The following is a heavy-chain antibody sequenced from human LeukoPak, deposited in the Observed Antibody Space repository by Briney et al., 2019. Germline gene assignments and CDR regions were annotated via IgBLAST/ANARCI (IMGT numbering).Heavy chain of an antibody. CDR1: GFTFSSYA. J-gene: IGHJ5*02. V-gene: IGHV3-30-3*01. CDR3: ARDGLTGYSGYDYRGNWFDP. D-gene: IGHD5-12*01. Sequence: GGSLRLSCAASGFTFSSYAMHWVRKAPGKGLEWVAVISYDGSNKYYADSVKGRFTISRDNSKNTLYLQMNSLRAEDTAVYYCARDGLTGYSGYDYRGNWFDPWGQGTLVTVSS. CDR2: ISYDGSNK.